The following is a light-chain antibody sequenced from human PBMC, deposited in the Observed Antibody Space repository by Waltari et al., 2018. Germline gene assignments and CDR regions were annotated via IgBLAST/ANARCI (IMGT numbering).Light chain of an antibody. J-gene: IGKJ2*01. CDR2: SAA. V-gene: IGKV3-15*01. CDR1: QSVGNK. Sequence: EIVMTQSPATLSVSPGERATLSCRASQSVGNKLAWYQQRPGQAPSLLIFSAATRATGGPDRFSGSGSGTEFTLTVSTLQAEDFATYCCQEYNNWPPGTFGRGTKVEI. CDR3: QEYNNWPPGT.